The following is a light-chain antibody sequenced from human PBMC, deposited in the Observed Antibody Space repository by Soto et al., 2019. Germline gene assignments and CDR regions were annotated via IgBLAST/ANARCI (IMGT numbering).Light chain of an antibody. CDR2: GTS. Sequence: EIVMTQSPATLSVSPGERATLSCRASQSVSSNLAWYQQKPGQAPRLLIYGTSTRATGIPARFSGSGSGTEFALTISSLQSEDFAVYYCQQYSNWPTFGQGTKGEIK. CDR1: QSVSSN. J-gene: IGKJ1*01. CDR3: QQYSNWPT. V-gene: IGKV3-15*01.